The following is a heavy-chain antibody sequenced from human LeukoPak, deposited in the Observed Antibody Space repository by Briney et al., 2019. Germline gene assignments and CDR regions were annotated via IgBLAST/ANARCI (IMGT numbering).Heavy chain of an antibody. Sequence: GGSLRLSCAASGFIFSSYAMSWVRQAPGKGLEWVAVISYDGSNKYYADTVKGRFTISRDNSKNTLYLQMNSLRAEDTAVYYCAKDPGSSGWYYFDYWGQGTLVTVSS. CDR2: ISYDGSNK. CDR1: GFIFSSYA. J-gene: IGHJ4*02. CDR3: AKDPGSSGWYYFDY. D-gene: IGHD6-19*01. V-gene: IGHV3-30*18.